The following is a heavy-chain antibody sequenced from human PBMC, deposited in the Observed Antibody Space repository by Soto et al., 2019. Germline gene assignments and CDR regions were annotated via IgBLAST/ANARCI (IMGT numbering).Heavy chain of an antibody. J-gene: IGHJ5*02. D-gene: IGHD2-15*01. CDR1: GGTFSSYA. CDR2: LIPIFGTA. V-gene: IGHV1-69*06. Sequence: QVQLVQSGAEVKKPGSSVKVSCKASGGTFSSYAISWVRQAPGQGLEWMGGLIPIFGTANYAQKFQGRVTITADKSTSTAYMELSSLRSEDTAVYYCASLYCSGGSCYGYDWFDPWGQGTLVTVSS. CDR3: ASLYCSGGSCYGYDWFDP.